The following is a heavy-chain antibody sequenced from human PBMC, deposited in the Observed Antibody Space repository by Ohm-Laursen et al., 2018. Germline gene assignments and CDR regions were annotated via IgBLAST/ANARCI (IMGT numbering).Heavy chain of an antibody. D-gene: IGHD5-18*01. V-gene: IGHV4-59*01. J-gene: IGHJ4*02. CDR2: IYYSGST. Sequence: TLSLTCTVSGGSINSYYWTWIRQPPGKGLEWIGYIYYSGSTNYNPSLKSRVTISVDTSKNQFSLKLSSVTAADTAVYYCARVGGAGYSYGYVLDYWGQGTLVTVSS. CDR3: ARVGGAGYSYGYVLDY. CDR1: GGSINSYY.